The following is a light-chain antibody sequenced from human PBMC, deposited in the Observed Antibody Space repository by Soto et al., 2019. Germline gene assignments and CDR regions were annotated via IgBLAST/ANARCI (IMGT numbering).Light chain of an antibody. CDR3: CSFAGSYTFGV. CDR2: DVN. Sequence: QAVVTQPRSVSGSPGQSVTISCTGTSSDVGGYNYVSWYQQHPGKAPKLIISDVNKRPSGVPHRFSGSKSGNTASLTISGLQAEDEADYYCCSFAGSYTFGVFGGGTKLTVL. J-gene: IGLJ3*02. CDR1: SSDVGGYNY. V-gene: IGLV2-11*01.